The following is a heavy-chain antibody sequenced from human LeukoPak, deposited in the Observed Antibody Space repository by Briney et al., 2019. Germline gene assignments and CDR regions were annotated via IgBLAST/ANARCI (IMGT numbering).Heavy chain of an antibody. D-gene: IGHD3-3*01. CDR2: IYYSGST. CDR1: GGSISSSSYY. J-gene: IGHJ4*02. CDR3: ARAYDFWSGYYLFDY. Sequence: SETLSLTCTVSGGSISSSSYYWGWIRQPPGKGLEWIGSIYYSGSTYYNPSLKSRVTISVDTSKNQFSLKLSSVTAAGTAVYYCARAYDFWSGYYLFDYWGQGTLVTVSS. V-gene: IGHV4-39*01.